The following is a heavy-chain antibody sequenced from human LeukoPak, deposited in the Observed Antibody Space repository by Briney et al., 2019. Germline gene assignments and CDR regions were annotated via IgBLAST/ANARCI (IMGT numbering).Heavy chain of an antibody. CDR1: GFTFSSYG. CDR3: AKDAYFDWLPNPKHDWLDP. J-gene: IGHJ5*02. CDR2: ISYDGSNK. Sequence: QPGRSLRLSCAASGFTFSSYGMHWVRQAPGKGLEWVAVISYDGSNKYYADSVKGRFTISRDNSKNTLYLQMNSLRAEDTAVYYCAKDAYFDWLPNPKHDWLDPWGQGTLVTVSS. D-gene: IGHD3-9*01. V-gene: IGHV3-30*18.